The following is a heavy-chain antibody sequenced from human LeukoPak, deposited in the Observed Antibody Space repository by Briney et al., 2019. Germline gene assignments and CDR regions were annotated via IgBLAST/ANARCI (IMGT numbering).Heavy chain of an antibody. Sequence: PGGSLRLSCAASGFTFSSYVMHWVRQAPGKGLEWVAVISYDGSNKYYADSVKGRFTISRDNSKNTLYLQMNSLRAEDTAVYYCARESYYYGMDVWGQGTTVTVSS. CDR1: GFTFSSYV. J-gene: IGHJ6*02. CDR2: ISYDGSNK. CDR3: ARESYYYGMDV. V-gene: IGHV3-30-3*01.